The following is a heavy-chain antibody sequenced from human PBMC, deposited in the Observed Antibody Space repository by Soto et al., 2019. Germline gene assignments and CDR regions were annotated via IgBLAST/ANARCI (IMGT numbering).Heavy chain of an antibody. V-gene: IGHV1-46*01. J-gene: IGHJ4*02. CDR1: ANTFINNY. CDR3: ARVYGLVQYDDFWSGYYDY. Sequence: QVQLLQSGAEVKKPGASVRISCKSSANTFINNYINWVRQAPGQGLEWLGVFNPRGGTTRYAQKFQVRVNMTGDTSTRTVFMELSNLKSEDTAVYYCARVYGLVQYDDFWSGYYDYWGQGTLVIVSS. CDR2: FNPRGGTT. D-gene: IGHD3-3*01.